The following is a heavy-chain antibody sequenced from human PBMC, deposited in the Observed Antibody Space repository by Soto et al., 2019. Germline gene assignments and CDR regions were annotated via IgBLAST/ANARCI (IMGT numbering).Heavy chain of an antibody. CDR2: IYYSGST. V-gene: IGHV4-39*01. J-gene: IGHJ4*02. CDR3: ARTPYHGRFRESNM. D-gene: IGHD3-10*01. CDR1: GGSISSSSYY. Sequence: SETLSLTCTVSGGSISSSSYYWGWIRQPPGKGLEWIGSIYYSGSTYYNPSLKSRVTISVDTSKNQFSLKLSSVTAADTAVYYCARTPYHGRFRESNMGGQGTLVTVSS.